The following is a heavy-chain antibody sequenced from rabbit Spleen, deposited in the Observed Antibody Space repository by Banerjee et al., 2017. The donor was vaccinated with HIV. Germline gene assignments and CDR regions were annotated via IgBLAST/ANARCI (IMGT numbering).Heavy chain of an antibody. V-gene: IGHV1S40*01. D-gene: IGHD1-1*01. CDR2: INTATGKP. J-gene: IGHJ4*01. Sequence: VESGGGLVKPGASLTLTCTASGVSFSSSSYMCWVRQAPGKGLEWIACINTATGKPVYASWAKGRFTISKTSSTTVTLQMTSLTAADTATYFCARDLVAVIGWNFNLWGPGTLVTVS. CDR3: ARDLVAVIGWNFNL. CDR1: GVSFSSSSY.